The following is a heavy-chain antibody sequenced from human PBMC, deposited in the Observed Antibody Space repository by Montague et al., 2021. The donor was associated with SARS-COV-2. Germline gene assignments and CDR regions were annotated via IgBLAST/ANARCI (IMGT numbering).Heavy chain of an antibody. CDR1: GYSFTSYW. D-gene: IGHD2-2*01. J-gene: IGHJ5*02. CDR3: ARHLAQYQPSRFDP. Sequence: QSGAEVKKPGESLRISCKGSGYSFTSYWISWVRQLPGKGPEWVARIDPSDSFSSYNPSFQGHVTISADKSISTVYLQWSSLQASDTAVYFCARHLAQYQPSRFDPWGQGTLVTVSS. CDR2: IDPSDSFS. V-gene: IGHV5-10-1*01.